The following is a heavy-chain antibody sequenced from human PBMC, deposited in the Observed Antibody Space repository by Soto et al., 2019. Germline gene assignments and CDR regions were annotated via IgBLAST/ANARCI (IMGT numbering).Heavy chain of an antibody. J-gene: IGHJ6*02. CDR1: GFTFSGYA. D-gene: IGHD5-18*01. Sequence: PGGSLRPSCAASGFTFSGYAMSWVRQAPGKGLEWVSAISGSGGSTYYADSVKGRFTISRDNSKNTLYLQMNSLRAEDTAVYYCAKDRKGYSYGIMDVWGQGTTVTVSS. CDR3: AKDRKGYSYGIMDV. CDR2: ISGSGGST. V-gene: IGHV3-23*01.